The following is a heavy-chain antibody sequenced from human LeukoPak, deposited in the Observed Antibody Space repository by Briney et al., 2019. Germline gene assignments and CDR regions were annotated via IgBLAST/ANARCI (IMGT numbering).Heavy chain of an antibody. J-gene: IGHJ6*02. CDR1: GGSISYY. V-gene: IGHV4-59*01. CDR2: IYYSGTT. Sequence: SETLSLTCTVSGGSISYYWSWIRQSPGKGLEWIGYIYYSGTTNYNSSLKSRVTISVDTSKNQFSLQLRSVTAADSAVYYCAREDPQTRVPEGMDVWGQGTTVTVSS. CDR3: AREDPQTRVPEGMDV. D-gene: IGHD4/OR15-4a*01.